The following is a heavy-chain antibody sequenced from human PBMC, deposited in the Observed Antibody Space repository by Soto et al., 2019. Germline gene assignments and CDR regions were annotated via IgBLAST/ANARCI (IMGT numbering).Heavy chain of an antibody. D-gene: IGHD2-21*01. V-gene: IGHV3-9*01. J-gene: IGHJ5*02. CDR2: VSWNSGNI. CDR3: ATTRALGKCGECPDNVPFVP. Sequence: PGGFLRLSCAASGFTFDDYAMHWVRLAPGKGVEWVSGVSWNSGNIAYADSVRGRFTISRDNAKNSVHIQMNSLRGDDTALYYRATTRALGKCGECPDNVPFVPWGQGTLVTV. CDR1: GFTFDDYA.